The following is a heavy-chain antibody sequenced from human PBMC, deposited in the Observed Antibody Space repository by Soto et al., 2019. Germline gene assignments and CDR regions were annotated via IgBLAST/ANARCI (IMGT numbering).Heavy chain of an antibody. Sequence: LRLSCAASGFAFSDYAMSWVRQAPGKGLEWVSSIRSDGISIYYADSVRGRFTISRDNSQNTLYLQMNSLRAEDTAVYYCARGARMDVWGQGTTVTVSS. CDR1: GFAFSDYA. CDR2: IRSDGISI. CDR3: ARGARMDV. J-gene: IGHJ6*02. V-gene: IGHV3-23*01.